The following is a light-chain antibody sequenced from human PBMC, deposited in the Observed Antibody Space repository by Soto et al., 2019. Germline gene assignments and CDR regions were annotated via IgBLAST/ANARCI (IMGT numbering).Light chain of an antibody. CDR3: QQYYGIPLT. V-gene: IGKV4-1*01. CDR2: WAS. Sequence: DIVMTQSPDSLAVSLGERATINCKSSQSVLFSSNNKNYLAWYQQKPGQSPKLLIYWASARESGVPDRFSGSGSRTDFTLTISSLQAEDVAVYYCQQYYGIPLTFGGGTKVEIK. J-gene: IGKJ4*01. CDR1: QSVLFSSNNKNY.